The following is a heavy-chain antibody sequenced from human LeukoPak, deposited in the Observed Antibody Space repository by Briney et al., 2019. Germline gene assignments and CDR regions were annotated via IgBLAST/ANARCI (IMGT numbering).Heavy chain of an antibody. CDR2: ISGSGGST. D-gene: IGHD3-3*01. CDR1: GXTFXXYA. J-gene: IGHJ4*02. CDR3: AKGRVVLIFGVVISFDY. V-gene: IGHV3-23*01. Sequence: SXXXSXXAXGXTFXXYAMSWVRQAPGKGLEWVSAISGSGGSTYYADSVKGRFTISRDNSKNTLYLQMNSLRAEDTAVYYCAKGRVVLIFGVVISFDYWGQGTLVTVSS.